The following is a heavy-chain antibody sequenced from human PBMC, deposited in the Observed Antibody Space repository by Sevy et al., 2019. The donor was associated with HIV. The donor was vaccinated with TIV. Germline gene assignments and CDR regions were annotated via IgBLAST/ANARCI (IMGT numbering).Heavy chain of an antibody. V-gene: IGHV3-23*01. Sequence: GGSLRLSCTASGFTFSSYAMSWVRQAPGKGLEWVSAISGSGGSTYYADSVKGRFTISRDNSKNTLYLQMNSLRAEDTAVYYCAKDPDYYDSSGYPDYWGQGTLVTVSS. CDR3: AKDPDYYDSSGYPDY. CDR1: GFTFSSYA. CDR2: ISGSGGST. D-gene: IGHD3-22*01. J-gene: IGHJ4*02.